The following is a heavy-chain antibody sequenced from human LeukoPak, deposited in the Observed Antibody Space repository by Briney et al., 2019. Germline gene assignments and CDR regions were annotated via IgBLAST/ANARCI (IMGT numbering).Heavy chain of an antibody. D-gene: IGHD2-21*01. J-gene: IGHJ4*02. CDR2: IYYSGST. CDR3: ARGVVIAPQTFDY. V-gene: IGHV4-59*01. CDR1: GFTFSSYG. Sequence: GSLRLSCAASGFTFSSYGMTWLRQPPGKGLEWIGYIYYSGSTNYNPSLKSRVTISVDTSKNQFSLKLSSVTAADTAVYYCARGVVIAPQTFDYWGQGTLVTVSS.